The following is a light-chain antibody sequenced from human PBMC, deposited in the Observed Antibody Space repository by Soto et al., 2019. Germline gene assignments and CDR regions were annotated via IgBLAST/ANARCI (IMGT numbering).Light chain of an antibody. CDR1: QSVTNNY. CDR2: GAS. CDR3: QQYGSSPPRT. J-gene: IGKJ1*01. V-gene: IGKV3-20*01. Sequence: EIVLTQSPGTLSLSPGERATRSCRASQSVTNNYLAWYQQKPGQAPRLLIYGASSRATGIPDRFSGSGSGTDFTLTISRLEPEDFAVYYCQQYGSSPPRTFGQGTKVEIK.